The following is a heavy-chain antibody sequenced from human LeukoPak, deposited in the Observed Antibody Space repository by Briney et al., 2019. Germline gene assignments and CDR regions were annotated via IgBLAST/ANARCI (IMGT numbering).Heavy chain of an antibody. Sequence: ASVKVSCKASGYTFTSYGMSWVRQAPGRGLEWMGWISAYNGNTNYAQKLQGRVTMTTDTSTSTAYMELRSLRSDDTAVYYCARGYCSSTSPLRCVKQRDFDYWGQGTLVTVSS. D-gene: IGHD2-2*01. CDR3: ARGYCSSTSPLRCVKQRDFDY. CDR1: GYTFTSYG. J-gene: IGHJ4*02. CDR2: ISAYNGNT. V-gene: IGHV1-18*01.